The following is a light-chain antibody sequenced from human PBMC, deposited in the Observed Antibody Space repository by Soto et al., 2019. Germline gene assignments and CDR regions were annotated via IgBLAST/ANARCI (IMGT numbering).Light chain of an antibody. CDR2: EVN. V-gene: IGLV2-8*01. CDR1: SSDVGGYNY. CDR3: KSYEGSNIYV. J-gene: IGLJ1*01. Sequence: QSALTQPPSAAGSPGQSVTISCPGTSSDVGGYNYVSWYQQHPGKAPKLMIYEVNKRPSGVPDRFSGSKSGNTASLTASGLQAEDEADYYCKSYEGSNIYVFGTGTKVTVL.